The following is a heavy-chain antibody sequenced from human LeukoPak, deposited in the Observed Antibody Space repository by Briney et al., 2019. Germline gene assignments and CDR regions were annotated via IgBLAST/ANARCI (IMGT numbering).Heavy chain of an antibody. D-gene: IGHD4/OR15-4a*01. Sequence: PSETLSLTCTVSGGSISSSSYYWGWIRQPPGKGLEWIGSIYYSGSTNYNPSLKSRVTISVDTSKNQFSLKLSSVTAADTAVYYCARIRKRDYGISGRPFDPWGQGTLVTVSS. V-gene: IGHV4-39*07. CDR2: IYYSGST. CDR3: ARIRKRDYGISGRPFDP. J-gene: IGHJ5*02. CDR1: GGSISSSSYY.